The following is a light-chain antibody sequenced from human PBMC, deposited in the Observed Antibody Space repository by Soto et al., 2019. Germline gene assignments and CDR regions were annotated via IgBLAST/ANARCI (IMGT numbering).Light chain of an antibody. CDR1: QSAYSSY. V-gene: IGKV3-15*01. CDR2: GAS. Sequence: PGDRATLSCRSSQSAYSSYLSWYQQKPGQAPRLLIYGASTRATGIPARFSGSGSGTEFTLTISSLQSEDFAVYYCQQYNNWPQRTFGQGTKV. CDR3: QQYNNWPQRT. J-gene: IGKJ1*01.